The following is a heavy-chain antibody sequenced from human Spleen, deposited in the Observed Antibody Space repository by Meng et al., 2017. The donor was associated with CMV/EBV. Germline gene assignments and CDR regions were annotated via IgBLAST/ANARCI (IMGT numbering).Heavy chain of an antibody. CDR1: GFTFSSYW. Sequence: GESLKISCAASGFTFSSYWMSWVRQAPGKGLEWVANIKQDGSEKYYVDSVKGRFTMSRDNSKNTLYLQMNSLRAEDTAVYYCARGELAAGGVSDYWGQGTLVTVSS. CDR3: ARGELAAGGVSDY. CDR2: IKQDGSEK. D-gene: IGHD6-13*01. J-gene: IGHJ4*02. V-gene: IGHV3-7*01.